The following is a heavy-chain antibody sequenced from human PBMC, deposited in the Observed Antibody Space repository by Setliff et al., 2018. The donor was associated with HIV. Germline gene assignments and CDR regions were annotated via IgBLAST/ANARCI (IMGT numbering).Heavy chain of an antibody. V-gene: IGHV4-34*01. D-gene: IGHD2-2*01. CDR2: INHGGTT. J-gene: IGHJ4*02. CDR3: ASFRTDYADPPN. Sequence: PSETLSLTCAVYGGSFSGYYWSWIRQSPGKGLEWIGEINHGGTTNFNPSLKSRVTLSVDMSKNQFSLNLTSVTAADTAVYFCASFRTDYADPPNWGQGTLVTVSS. CDR1: GGSFSGYY.